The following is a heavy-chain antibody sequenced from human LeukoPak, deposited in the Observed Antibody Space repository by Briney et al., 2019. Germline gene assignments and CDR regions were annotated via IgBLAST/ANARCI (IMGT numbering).Heavy chain of an antibody. CDR2: ISYIGST. J-gene: IGHJ2*01. CDR3: GSTNYHPSLKSRVTISIDTSKNQFSLKLSSVTAADTAVYYCARVYNRLGSRNHWYFDL. V-gene: IGHV4-59*11. Sequence: PSETLSLTCAVSADSFSSHYWTWIRQPPGKGLEWIGYISYIGSTNYNPPLKSRVTISLDTSQNQFSLKLSSGTAPGTPRYYIGSTNYHPSLKSRVTISIDTSKNQFSLKLSSVTAADTAVYYCARVYNRLGSRNHWYFDLWGRGTLVTVSS. CDR1: ADSFSSHY. D-gene: IGHD3-10*01.